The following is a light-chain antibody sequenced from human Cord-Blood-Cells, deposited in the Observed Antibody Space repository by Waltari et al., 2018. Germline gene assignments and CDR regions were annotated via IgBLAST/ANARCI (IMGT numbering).Light chain of an antibody. J-gene: IGKJ2*01. CDR3: RQYYSTPYT. CDR2: AAS. V-gene: IGKV1-NL1*01. CDR1: QDFSNF. Sequence: DIQLPQSPSSLSASVGDRVTIPCRPSQDFSNFLAWYQQKPGKAPQLLLYAASRLESGVPARFSGSGSETDYALTISSLQPEDFGIYYCRQYYSTPYTFGQGTKLEIK.